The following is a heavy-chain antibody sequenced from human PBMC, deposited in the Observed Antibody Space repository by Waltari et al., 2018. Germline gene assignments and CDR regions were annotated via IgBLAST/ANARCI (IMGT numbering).Heavy chain of an antibody. J-gene: IGHJ4*02. D-gene: IGHD1-1*01. Sequence: QVTLKESGPALVKPTQTLKLTCTFSGFSLNTDGVRVSWIRQAPGKALEWLARIDWDDDKFYSTSLKTRLTISKDTSKNQVVLTMTNMDPVDTATYYCARAERDRPYFDYWGQGTLVTVSS. CDR3: ARAERDRPYFDY. CDR1: GFSLNTDGVR. V-gene: IGHV2-70*04. CDR2: IDWDDDK.